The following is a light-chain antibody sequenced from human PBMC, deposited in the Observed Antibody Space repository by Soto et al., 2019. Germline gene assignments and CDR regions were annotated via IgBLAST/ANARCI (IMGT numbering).Light chain of an antibody. V-gene: IGLV1-47*01. Sequence: QSVLTEPPSVSGAPGQGVTISCTGGSSNIGAGYDVHWYQQLPGTAPKLLIYRNNQRPSGVPDRFFGSKSGTSASLAISGLRSEDEADYYCAAWDDSLSGFYVFGTGTKLTVL. CDR2: RNN. J-gene: IGLJ1*01. CDR1: SSNIGAGYD. CDR3: AAWDDSLSGFYV.